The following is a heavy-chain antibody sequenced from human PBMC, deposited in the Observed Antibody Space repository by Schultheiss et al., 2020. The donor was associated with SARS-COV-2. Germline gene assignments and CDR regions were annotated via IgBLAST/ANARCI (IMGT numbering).Heavy chain of an antibody. CDR1: GFTFSSYA. CDR2: VSSGGTYT. D-gene: IGHD3-10*01. CDR3: AALRGPINF. V-gene: IGHV3-23*01. Sequence: GGSLRLSCAASGFTFSSYAMSWVRQAPGKGLEWVSTVSSGGTYTYYADSVKSRFTISRDNAKNTLSLQMNSLRVEDTAIYYCAALRGPINFWGQGTLVTVAS. J-gene: IGHJ4*02.